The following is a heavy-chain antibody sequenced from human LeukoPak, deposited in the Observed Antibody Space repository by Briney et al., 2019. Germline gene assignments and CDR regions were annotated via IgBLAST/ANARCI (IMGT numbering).Heavy chain of an antibody. CDR3: ASKYNWNLAYDY. Sequence: SETLSLTCTVSGGSISGYYWSWIRQPPGKGLEWIGYIYYSGSTNYNPSLKSRVTISVDTSKNQFSLKLSSVTAADTAVYYCASKYNWNLAYDYWGQGTLVTVSS. CDR1: GGSISGYY. D-gene: IGHD1-20*01. CDR2: IYYSGST. V-gene: IGHV4-59*01. J-gene: IGHJ4*02.